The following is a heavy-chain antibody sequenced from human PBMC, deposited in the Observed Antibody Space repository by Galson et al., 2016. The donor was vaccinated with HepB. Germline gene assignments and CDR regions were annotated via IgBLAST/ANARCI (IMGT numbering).Heavy chain of an antibody. CDR1: GFTFSYYA. CDR3: ARDQGGSRLDH. Sequence: SLRLSCAASGFTFSYYALHWVRQPPGKGLEWVAVISYDGTNKDYADSVKGRFTISRDNSKNTLYLQMNSLRGEDTAVCYCARDQGGSRLDHWGQGTRVTVSS. D-gene: IGHD1-26*01. CDR2: ISYDGTNK. J-gene: IGHJ4*02. V-gene: IGHV3-30-3*01.